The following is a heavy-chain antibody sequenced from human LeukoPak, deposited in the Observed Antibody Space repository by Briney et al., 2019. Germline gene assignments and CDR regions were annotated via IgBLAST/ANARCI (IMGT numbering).Heavy chain of an antibody. CDR3: ARDRQWLGRTNWFDP. CDR2: INPSGGST. D-gene: IGHD6-19*01. CDR1: GYTFTSHY. Sequence: ASVNVSCKASGYTFTSHYMHWVRQAPGQGLEWMGVINPSGGSTSYAQKFQGRVTMTRDTSTSTVYMELSSLRSEDTAVYYCARDRQWLGRTNWFDPWGQGTLVTVSS. J-gene: IGHJ5*02. V-gene: IGHV1-46*01.